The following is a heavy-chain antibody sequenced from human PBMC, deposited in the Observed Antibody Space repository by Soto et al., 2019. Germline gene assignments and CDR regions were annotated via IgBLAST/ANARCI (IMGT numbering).Heavy chain of an antibody. CDR2: IYWDDDK. V-gene: IGHV2-5*02. CDR1: GFSLSTSGVG. D-gene: IGHD1-20*01. CDR3: AHTMYNWGSGYFDY. Sequence: QITLKESGPTLVKPTQTLTMTCTFSGFSLSTSGVGVAWIRQPPGKALEWLALIYWDDDKRYSPSLKSRLTTTKDTSKNQLVFKMTNMDPVDTATYYCAHTMYNWGSGYFDYWGQGTLVTVSS. J-gene: IGHJ4*02.